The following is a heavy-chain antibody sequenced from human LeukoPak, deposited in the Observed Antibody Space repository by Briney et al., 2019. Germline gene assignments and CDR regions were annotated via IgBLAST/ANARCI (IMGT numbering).Heavy chain of an antibody. CDR2: IYYSGST. Sequence: PSETLSLTCTVSGGSISSYYWSWIRQPPGKGLEWIGYIYYSGSTNYNPSLKSRVTISVDTSKNQFSLKLSSVTAADTAVYYCARARIGYCSSTSCSMGAFDIWGQGTMVTVSS. CDR3: ARARIGYCSSTSCSMGAFDI. J-gene: IGHJ3*02. CDR1: GGSISSYY. V-gene: IGHV4-59*08. D-gene: IGHD2-2*01.